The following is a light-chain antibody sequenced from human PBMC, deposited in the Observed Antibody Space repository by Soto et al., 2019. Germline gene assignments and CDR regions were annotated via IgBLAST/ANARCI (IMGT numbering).Light chain of an antibody. Sequence: DIQMTQSPSTLSASVGDRVTITCRASQSISTYLAWYQQKPGNAPKLLIYKASNLQSGVPSRFSGSVSGTEFTLTISSLQTDEFATYYYQQYNSYSPYKFGQGTNLEIK. J-gene: IGKJ2*01. CDR1: QSISTY. CDR3: QQYNSYSPYK. V-gene: IGKV1-5*03. CDR2: KAS.